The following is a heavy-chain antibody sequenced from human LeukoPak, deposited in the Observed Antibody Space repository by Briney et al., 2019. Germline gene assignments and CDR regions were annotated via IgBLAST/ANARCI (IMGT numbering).Heavy chain of an antibody. D-gene: IGHD3-22*01. CDR1: GYTFTSYG. V-gene: IGHV1-18*01. CDR2: ISTYNGHT. CDR3: ARDYNHRFYYDSSGYDTDAFDI. Sequence: ASVKVSCKASGYTFTSYGISWVRQAPGQGLEWMGWISTYNGHTNYARKVQGRVTMTTDTSTSTAYMELRSLRSDDTAVYYCARDYNHRFYYDSSGYDTDAFDIWGQGTMVTVSS. J-gene: IGHJ3*02.